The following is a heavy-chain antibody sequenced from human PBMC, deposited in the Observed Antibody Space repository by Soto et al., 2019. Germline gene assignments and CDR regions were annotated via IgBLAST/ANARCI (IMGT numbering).Heavy chain of an antibody. J-gene: IGHJ6*02. CDR3: AKEIDRAIAAYNGGMDV. CDR2: ISWNSGSI. Sequence: GGSLRLSCAASGFTFDDYAMHWVRQAPGKGLEWVSGISWNSGSIGYADSVKGRFTISRDNAKNSLYLQMNSLRAEDTALYYCAKEIDRAIAAYNGGMDVWGQGTTVTVSS. CDR1: GFTFDDYA. D-gene: IGHD6-13*01. V-gene: IGHV3-9*01.